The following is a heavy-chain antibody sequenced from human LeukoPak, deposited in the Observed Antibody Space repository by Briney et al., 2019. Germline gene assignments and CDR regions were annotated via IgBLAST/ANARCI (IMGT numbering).Heavy chain of an antibody. Sequence: GGSLRLSCAGSGFNFGDYWMTWVRQAPGKGLQWVGNIKEDGSERYYVDSVEGRFNISRDNAKNSVYLQMDSLRVEDTGVYFCSRASGNKLLRYWGKGTRVTVSS. D-gene: IGHD2-21*02. CDR1: GFNFGDYW. CDR2: IKEDGSER. V-gene: IGHV3-7*04. CDR3: SRASGNKLLRY. J-gene: IGHJ4*02.